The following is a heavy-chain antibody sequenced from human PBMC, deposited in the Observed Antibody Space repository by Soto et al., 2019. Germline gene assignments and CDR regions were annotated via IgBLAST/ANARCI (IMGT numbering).Heavy chain of an antibody. CDR3: AKGDNLGPKTGYAFDP. J-gene: IGHJ5*02. V-gene: IGHV6-1*01. CDR2: TYFRSKWYN. D-gene: IGHD5-12*01. CDR1: GDSVASNTAS. Sequence: SQTLSLTCAISGDSVASNTASWNWIRQSPSRGLEWLGRTYFRSKWYNDYAVSVKSRIIINPDTSNNQFSLQLNSVTPEDTAVYFCAKGDNLGPKTGYAFDPWGQGIMVTVSS.